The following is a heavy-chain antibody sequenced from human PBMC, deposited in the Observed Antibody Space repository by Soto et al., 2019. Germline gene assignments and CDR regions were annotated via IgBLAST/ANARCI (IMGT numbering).Heavy chain of an antibody. D-gene: IGHD4-17*01. V-gene: IGHV4-30-4*01. J-gene: IGHJ4*02. Sequence: SETLSLTCTVSGGSISSGAYYWSWVRQPPGKGLEWIGYIYYSGSTYYNPSLKSRVTISVDTSKNQFSLKLSSVTATDTAVYYCARDNYGDTYYFDYWDQGTLVTVSS. CDR1: GGSISSGAYY. CDR3: ARDNYGDTYYFDY. CDR2: IYYSGST.